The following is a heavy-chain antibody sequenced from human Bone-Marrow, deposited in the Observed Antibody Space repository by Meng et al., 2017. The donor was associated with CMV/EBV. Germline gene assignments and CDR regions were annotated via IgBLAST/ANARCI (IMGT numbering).Heavy chain of an antibody. CDR1: GYTFTSYD. V-gene: IGHV1-8*03. J-gene: IGHJ4*02. CDR3: ARRSYGSGSTLGY. Sequence: KASGYTFTSYDINWVRKAPGQGLEWMGWMNPNSGNTGYAQKFQGRITTSRNNSISTAYMEVSSLRSEDTAVYYCARRSYGSGSTLGYWGQGTLVTVSS. CDR2: MNPNSGNT. D-gene: IGHD3-10*01.